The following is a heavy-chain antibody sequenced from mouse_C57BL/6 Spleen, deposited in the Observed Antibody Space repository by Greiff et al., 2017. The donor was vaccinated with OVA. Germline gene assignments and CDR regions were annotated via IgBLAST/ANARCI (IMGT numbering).Heavy chain of an antibody. CDR2: FHPYNDDT. V-gene: IGHV1-47*01. D-gene: IGHD2-5*01. J-gene: IGHJ1*03. Sequence: LVESGAELVKPGASVKMSCKASGYTFTTYPIEWMKQNHGKSLEWIGNFHPYNDDTKYNEKFKGKATLTVEKSSSTVYLELSRLTSDDSAVYYCARPNYSNSHWYFDVWGTGTTVTVSS. CDR1: GYTFTTYP. CDR3: ARPNYSNSHWYFDV.